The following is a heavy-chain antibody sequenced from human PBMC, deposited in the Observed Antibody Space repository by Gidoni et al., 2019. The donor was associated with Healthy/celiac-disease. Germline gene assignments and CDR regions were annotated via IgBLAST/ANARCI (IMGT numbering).Heavy chain of an antibody. V-gene: IGHV3-7*03. Sequence: EVQLVESGGGLVQPGGSLRLSCAASGFPFSSYWMGGVRQAPGKGLEWVANIKQDGSEKYYVDSVKGRFTISRDNAKNSLYLQMNSLRAEDTAVYYCASTNSDYYGMDVWGQGTTVTVSS. CDR3: ASTNSDYYGMDV. J-gene: IGHJ6*02. CDR2: IKQDGSEK. CDR1: GFPFSSYW. D-gene: IGHD5-12*01.